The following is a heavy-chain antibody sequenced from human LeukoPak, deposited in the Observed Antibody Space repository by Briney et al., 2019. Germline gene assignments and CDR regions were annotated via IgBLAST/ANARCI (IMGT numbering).Heavy chain of an antibody. D-gene: IGHD3-10*01. CDR2: ISAYNGNT. Sequence: ASVKVSCKASGYTFTSYGISWVRQAPGQGLEWMGWISAYNGNTNYAQKLQGRVTMTTDTSTSTAYMELRSLRSDDTAVYYCARRFYGSGSISYGMDVWGQGATVTVSS. J-gene: IGHJ6*02. V-gene: IGHV1-18*01. CDR1: GYTFTSYG. CDR3: ARRFYGSGSISYGMDV.